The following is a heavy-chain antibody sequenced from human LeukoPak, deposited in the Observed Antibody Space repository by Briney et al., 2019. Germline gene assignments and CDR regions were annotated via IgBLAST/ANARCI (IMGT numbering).Heavy chain of an antibody. CDR1: GVSISSYY. Sequence: SETLSLTCTVSGVSISSYYWTWIRQPPGEGLEWIGYIYYSGSTNYNPSLESRVTISVDTSKNQFSLKLSSVTAADTAVYYCARALQPEVYAFDIWGQGTMVTVSS. V-gene: IGHV4-59*01. CDR3: ARALQPEVYAFDI. CDR2: IYYSGST. D-gene: IGHD1-14*01. J-gene: IGHJ3*02.